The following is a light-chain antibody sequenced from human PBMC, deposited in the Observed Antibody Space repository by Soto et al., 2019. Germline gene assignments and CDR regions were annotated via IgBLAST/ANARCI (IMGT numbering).Light chain of an antibody. CDR1: QSTFSTY. CDR3: QQYGNSPWT. Sequence: EVVLTQSPGTLSLSPRERATLSCRASQSTFSTYLAWFQKKPGQSPRLLVYGASRRATGIPDRFSGSGSGTEFTLTIRGLEPEDFAVYYCQQYGNSPWTLGQGTKVDIK. V-gene: IGKV3-20*01. J-gene: IGKJ1*01. CDR2: GAS.